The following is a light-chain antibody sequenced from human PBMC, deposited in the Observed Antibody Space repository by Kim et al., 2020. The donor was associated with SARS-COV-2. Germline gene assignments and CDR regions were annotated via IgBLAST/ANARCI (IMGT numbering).Light chain of an antibody. CDR3: QAWDSSPANVV. Sequence: TDSLTRAGNKMGDKYARWYQQQPGQAPVLGIYQDSKRPSGIPERFSGSNSGNTATLTISGTQAMDEADYYCQAWDSSPANVVFGGGTQLTVL. CDR1: KMGDKY. J-gene: IGLJ2*01. V-gene: IGLV3-1*01. CDR2: QDS.